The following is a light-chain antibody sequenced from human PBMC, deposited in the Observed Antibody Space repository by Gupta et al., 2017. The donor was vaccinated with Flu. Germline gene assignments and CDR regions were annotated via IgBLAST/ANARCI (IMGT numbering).Light chain of an antibody. Sequence: GDRVTITCRASQNINRWLAWYQQKPGKAPKILIYTASNLETGVPSRFSGSGSGTEFTLTINSLQPDDFATYYCQQDITYPWTFGQGTKVDI. CDR1: QNINRW. V-gene: IGKV1-5*03. CDR3: QQDITYPWT. J-gene: IGKJ1*01. CDR2: TAS.